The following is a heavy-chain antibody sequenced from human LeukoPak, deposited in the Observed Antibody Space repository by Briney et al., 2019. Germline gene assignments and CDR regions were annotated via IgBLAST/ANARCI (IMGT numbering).Heavy chain of an antibody. Sequence: ASVKVSCKASGYTFTSYGFSWVRQAPGQGLEWMGWISAYNGDTNYAQKLQGRVTMTTDTSTSTAYIELRSLRSDDTAVYYCARGWHLWFGESPFDPWGQGTLVTVSS. CDR3: ARGWHLWFGESPFDP. CDR1: GYTFTSYG. D-gene: IGHD3-10*01. CDR2: ISAYNGDT. V-gene: IGHV1-18*01. J-gene: IGHJ5*02.